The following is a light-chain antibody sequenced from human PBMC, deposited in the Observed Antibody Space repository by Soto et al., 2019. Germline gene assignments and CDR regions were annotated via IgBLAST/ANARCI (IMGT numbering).Light chain of an antibody. CDR3: QTWSTDIRV. V-gene: IGLV4-69*01. Sequence: QLVLTQPPSASASLGASVKLTCTLSSGHNSYAIAWHQQQPEKGPRYLMKLNSDGSHSKGDGIPDRFSGSSSGAERYLTICSLQSEDEADYYCQTWSTDIRVFGGGAKLTVL. CDR2: LNSDGSH. CDR1: SGHNSYA. J-gene: IGLJ3*02.